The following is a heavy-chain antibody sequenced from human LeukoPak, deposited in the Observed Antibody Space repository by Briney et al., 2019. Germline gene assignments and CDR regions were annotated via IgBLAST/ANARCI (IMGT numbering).Heavy chain of an antibody. CDR2: IYYSGST. CDR1: GGSISSYY. J-gene: IGHJ6*03. V-gene: IGHV4-59*12. CDR3: AREGYYYGSGSYWVEYYYYYVDV. Sequence: SETLSLTCTVSGGSISSYYWSWIRQPPGKGLEWNGYIYYSGSTNYNPSLKSRVTMSVDTSKNQFSLKLSSVTAADTAVYYCAREGYYYGSGSYWVEYYYYYVDVWGKGTTVTVSS. D-gene: IGHD3-10*01.